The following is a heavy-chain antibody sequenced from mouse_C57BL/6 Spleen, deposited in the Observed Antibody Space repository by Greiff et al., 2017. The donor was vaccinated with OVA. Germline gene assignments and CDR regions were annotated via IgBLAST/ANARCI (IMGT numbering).Heavy chain of an antibody. V-gene: IGHV1-52*01. J-gene: IGHJ2*01. CDR2: IDPSDSET. CDR3: AVFPFDY. Sequence: QVQLQQPGAELVRPGSSVKLSFKASGYTFTSYWMHWVKQRPIQGLDWIGNIDPSDSETHYNQKFKDKATLTVDKSSSTAYMQLSSLTSEDSAVYYCAVFPFDYWGKGTTLTVSS. CDR1: GYTFTSYW.